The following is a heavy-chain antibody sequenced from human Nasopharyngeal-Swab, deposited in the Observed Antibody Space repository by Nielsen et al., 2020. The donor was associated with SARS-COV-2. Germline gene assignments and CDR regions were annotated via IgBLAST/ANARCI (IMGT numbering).Heavy chain of an antibody. CDR3: ARGSSYYGSGSYYTIDY. Sequence: SCTVSGGSISSGDYYWSWIRQPPGKGLEWIGYIYYSGSTYYNPSLKSRVTISVDTSKNQFSLKLSSVTAADTAVYYCARGSSYYGSGSYYTIDYWGQGTLVTVSS. CDR1: GGSISSGDYY. V-gene: IGHV4-30-4*01. J-gene: IGHJ4*02. D-gene: IGHD3-10*01. CDR2: IYYSGST.